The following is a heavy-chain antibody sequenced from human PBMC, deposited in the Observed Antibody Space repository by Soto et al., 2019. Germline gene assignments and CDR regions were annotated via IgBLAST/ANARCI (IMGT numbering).Heavy chain of an antibody. D-gene: IGHD2-2*01. CDR2: VYHTGDT. CDR3: ARVGSPRPAAIQTGVDP. V-gene: IGHV4-4*02. CDR1: GGTVASSHW. J-gene: IGHJ5*02. Sequence: PSETLSLTCGVSGGTVASSHWWSWVRQSPGGGLEWIGNVYHTGDTNLNPSLQSRVTISVDKSNNQFSLRLNSLTAADTAVYFCARVGSPRPAAIQTGVDPWGQGTLVTVSS.